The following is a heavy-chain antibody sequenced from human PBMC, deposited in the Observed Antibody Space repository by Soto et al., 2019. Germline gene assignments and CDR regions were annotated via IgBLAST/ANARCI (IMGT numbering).Heavy chain of an antibody. CDR3: ARDLRGLQFSLPYFQH. CDR1: GFTFSSYS. J-gene: IGHJ1*01. CDR2: ISSSSSYI. Sequence: GGSLRLSCAASGFTFSSYSMNWVRQAPGKGLEWVSSISSSSSYIYYADSVKGRFTISRDNAKNSLYLQMNSLRAEDTAVYYCARDLRGLQFSLPYFQHWGQGTLVTVSS. V-gene: IGHV3-21*01. D-gene: IGHD5-12*01.